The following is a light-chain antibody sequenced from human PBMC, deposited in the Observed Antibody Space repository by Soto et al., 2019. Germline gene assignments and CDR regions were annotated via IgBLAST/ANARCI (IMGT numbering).Light chain of an antibody. CDR1: QSVSRN. CDR2: GAS. Sequence: EIFITPSPSTLSVSPRERATLSCRASQSVSRNLDWYQQKPGQAPRLLIYGASTRAIGIPARFSGSGSGTDFTLTISSLQSEDFAVYYCQQYNNSPCTFGEGTKVDI. CDR3: QQYNNSPCT. J-gene: IGKJ1*01. V-gene: IGKV3D-15*01.